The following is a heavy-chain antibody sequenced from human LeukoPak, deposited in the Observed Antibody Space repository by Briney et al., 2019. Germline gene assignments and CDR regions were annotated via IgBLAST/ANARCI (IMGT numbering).Heavy chain of an antibody. D-gene: IGHD2-2*02. J-gene: IGHJ6*02. CDR1: GGTFSSYA. Sequence: GASVKVSCKASGGTFSSYAISWVRQAPGQGLEWMGGIIPIFGTANYAQKFQGRVTITADESTSTAYIELSSLRSEDTAVYYCARVTDVVVPAAIRGYYYYYGMDVWGQGTTVTVSS. CDR3: ARVTDVVVPAAIRGYYYYYGMDV. V-gene: IGHV1-69*13. CDR2: IIPIFGTA.